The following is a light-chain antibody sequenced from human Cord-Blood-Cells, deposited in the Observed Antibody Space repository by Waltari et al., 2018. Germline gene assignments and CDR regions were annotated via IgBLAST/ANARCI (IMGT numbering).Light chain of an antibody. V-gene: IGKV3-11*01. CDR3: QQRSNWPPLT. CDR1: QSVSSY. Sequence: EIVLTQSPATLSLSPGERATLSCRASQSVSSYLAWYQQKPGQAPRLLIYDASNRATCIPARFSGSGSGTDFTLTISSLVPEDFAVYYCQQRSNWPPLTFGGGTKVEIK. CDR2: DAS. J-gene: IGKJ4*01.